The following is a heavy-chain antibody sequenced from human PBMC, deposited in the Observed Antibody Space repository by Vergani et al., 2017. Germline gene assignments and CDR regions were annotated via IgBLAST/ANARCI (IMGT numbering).Heavy chain of an antibody. CDR3: ATRTDRYSSGWYYFDY. V-gene: IGHV4-39*01. D-gene: IGHD6-19*01. J-gene: IGHJ4*02. CDR1: GGSISSSSYY. CDR2: IYYSGST. Sequence: QLQLQESGPGLVKPSETLSLTCTVSGGSISSSSYYWGWLRQTPGKGLEWIGSIYYSGSTYYHPSLKSRVTLSVDTSKNQFSLKLSSVTAADTSVYYCATRTDRYSSGWYYFDYWGQGTLVTVSS.